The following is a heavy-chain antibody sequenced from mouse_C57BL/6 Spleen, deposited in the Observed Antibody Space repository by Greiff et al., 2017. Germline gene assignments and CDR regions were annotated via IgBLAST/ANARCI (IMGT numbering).Heavy chain of an antibody. CDR3: ARAYYSNYEGFAY. Sequence: EVKLMESGGDLVKPGGSLKLSCAASGFTFSSYGMSWVRQTPDKRLEWVATISSGGSYTYYPDSVKGRFTITRDNAKNTLYLQMSSLKSEDTAVYCCARAYYSNYEGFAYWGQGTLVTVSA. CDR1: GFTFSSYG. D-gene: IGHD2-5*01. J-gene: IGHJ3*01. V-gene: IGHV5-6*01. CDR2: ISSGGSYT.